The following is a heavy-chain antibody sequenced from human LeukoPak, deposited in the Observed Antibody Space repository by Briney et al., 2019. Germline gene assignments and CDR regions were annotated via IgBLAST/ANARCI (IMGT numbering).Heavy chain of an antibody. D-gene: IGHD2-15*01. J-gene: IGHJ4*02. CDR2: VYYSGNT. CDR1: GGSVSSGSYY. V-gene: IGHV4-61*01. CDR3: ARDTGYCSGGSCYPNYFDY. Sequence: SETLSLTCIVSGGSVSSGSYYWSWIRQPPGKGLEWIGYVYYSGNTNYNPSLKSRVTISVDTSKNQFSLKLTSVTAADTAVYYCARDTGYCSGGSCYPNYFDYWGPGTLVTVSS.